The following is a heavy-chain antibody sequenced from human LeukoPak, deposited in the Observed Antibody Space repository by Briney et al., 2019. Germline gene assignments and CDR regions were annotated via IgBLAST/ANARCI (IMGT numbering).Heavy chain of an antibody. CDR1: GFIFSNYA. Sequence: LRLSCAASGFIFSNYAIHWVRQAPGKGLEWIGEINHSGSTNYNPSLKSRVTISVDTSKNQFSLKLSSVTAADTAVYYCARGSGWYCDYWGQGTLVTVSS. CDR2: INHSGST. V-gene: IGHV4-34*01. D-gene: IGHD6-19*01. CDR3: ARGSGWYCDY. J-gene: IGHJ4*02.